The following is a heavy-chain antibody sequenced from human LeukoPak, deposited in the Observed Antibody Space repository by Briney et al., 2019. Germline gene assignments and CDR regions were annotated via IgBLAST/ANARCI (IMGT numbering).Heavy chain of an antibody. CDR2: ISGSGGST. J-gene: IGHJ4*02. CDR3: TKDPYYDSSGYGVFFDY. D-gene: IGHD3-22*01. Sequence: GGSLRLSCAASGFTFSSYAMSWVRQAPGKGLEWVSAISGSGGSTYYADSVKGRFTISRDNSKNTLYLQMNSLRAEDTAVYYCTKDPYYDSSGYGVFFDYWGQGTLVTASS. CDR1: GFTFSSYA. V-gene: IGHV3-23*01.